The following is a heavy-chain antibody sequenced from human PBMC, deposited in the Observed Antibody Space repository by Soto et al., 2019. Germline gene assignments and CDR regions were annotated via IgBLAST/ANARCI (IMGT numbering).Heavy chain of an antibody. J-gene: IGHJ6*03. D-gene: IGHD3-3*01. CDR1: GGSISSGGYY. V-gene: IGHV4-31*03. CDR2: IYYSGST. Sequence: QVQLQESGPGLVKPSQTLSLTCTVSGGSISSGGYYWSWIRQHPGKGLGWIGYIYYSGSTYYNPSLKSRVTISVDTSKTQCTLKLSSVTAADTAVYYCASSLFGVRTLGSGYYYMDVSVKGTTVTVSS. CDR3: ASSLFGVRTLGSGYYYMDV.